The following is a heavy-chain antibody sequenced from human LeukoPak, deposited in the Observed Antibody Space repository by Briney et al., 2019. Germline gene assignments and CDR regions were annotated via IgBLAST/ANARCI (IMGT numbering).Heavy chain of an antibody. V-gene: IGHV3-9*03. D-gene: IGHD6-13*01. CDR2: ISWNSGSI. CDR3: AKDTSSSWYEYYFDY. Sequence: GGSLRLSCAASGFTFDDYAMHWVRQAPGKGLEWVSGISWNSGSIGYADSVKGRFTISRDNAKNSLYLQMNSLRAEDMALYYCAKDTSSSWYEYYFDYWGQGTLVTVSS. CDR1: GFTFDDYA. J-gene: IGHJ4*02.